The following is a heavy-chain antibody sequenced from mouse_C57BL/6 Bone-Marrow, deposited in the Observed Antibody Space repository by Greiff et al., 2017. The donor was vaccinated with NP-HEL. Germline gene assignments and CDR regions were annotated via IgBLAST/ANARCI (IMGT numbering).Heavy chain of an antibody. CDR2: IYPRSGNT. V-gene: IGHV1-81*01. CDR3: ARSPGAMDY. CDR1: GYTFTSYG. Sequence: QVQLQQSGAELARPGASVKLSCTASGYTFTSYGISWVKQRTGQGLEWIGEIYPRSGNTYYTEKFKGKATLTADKSSSTGYMALRSLESEDSAVYVCARSPGAMDYWGQGTAVTVSA. J-gene: IGHJ4*01.